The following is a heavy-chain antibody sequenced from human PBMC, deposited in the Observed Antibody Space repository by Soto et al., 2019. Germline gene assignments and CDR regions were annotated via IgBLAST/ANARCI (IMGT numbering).Heavy chain of an antibody. CDR2: IIPIFGTA. CDR1: GGTFSSYA. CDR3: ARDIGVKRYMVRGDYYYYYGMDV. Sequence: ASVKVSCKASGGTFSSYAISWVRQAPGQGLEWMGGIIPIFGTANYAQKFQGRVTITADESTSTAYMELSSLRSEDTAVYYCARDIGVKRYMVRGDYYYYYGMDVWGQGTTVTVSS. J-gene: IGHJ6*02. V-gene: IGHV1-69*13. D-gene: IGHD3-10*01.